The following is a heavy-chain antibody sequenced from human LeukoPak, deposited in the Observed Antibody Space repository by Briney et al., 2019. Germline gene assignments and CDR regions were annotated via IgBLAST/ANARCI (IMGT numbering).Heavy chain of an antibody. J-gene: IGHJ6*03. D-gene: IGHD3-3*01. CDR3: ARDNGVVHGVYYMDV. CDR1: GLTFSNYW. V-gene: IGHV3-7*01. Sequence: GRSLRLSCAASGLTFSNYWMTWVRQAPGKGLEWVADIKQDGSDKLYVNSVRGRFTISRDNAKMSLFLQMNSLRAEDTAVYYCARDNGVVHGVYYMDVWGKGTTVTVS. CDR2: IKQDGSDK.